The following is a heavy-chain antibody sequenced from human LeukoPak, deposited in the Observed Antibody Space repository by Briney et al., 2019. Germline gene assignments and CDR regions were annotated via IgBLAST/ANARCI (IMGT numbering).Heavy chain of an antibody. V-gene: IGHV1-18*01. Sequence: GASVKVSCKSSGYTFGNHGISWVRQAPGQGLEWMVWISAYNGDRNYAQKFQGRATMTTETTTSTAYMELGSLRSDDTAVYYCARDYYYGSGSYYNAYNCFDPWGQGTLVTVSS. J-gene: IGHJ5*02. CDR2: ISAYNGDR. D-gene: IGHD3-10*01. CDR3: ARDYYYGSGSYYNAYNCFDP. CDR1: GYTFGNHG.